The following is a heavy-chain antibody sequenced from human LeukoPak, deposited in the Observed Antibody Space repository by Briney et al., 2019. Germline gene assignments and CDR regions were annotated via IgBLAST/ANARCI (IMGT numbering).Heavy chain of an antibody. CDR3: ARATRTIFGVEDY. D-gene: IGHD3-3*01. J-gene: IGHJ4*02. CDR2: IKQDGSEK. CDR1: GFTFLSYW. Sequence: GGSLRLSCAASGFTFLSYWMSWVRQAPGKGLEWVANIKQDGSEKYYVASVKGRFTISRDNAKNSVYLQMNSLRAEDTAVYYCARATRTIFGVEDYWDQGTLVTVSS. V-gene: IGHV3-7*01.